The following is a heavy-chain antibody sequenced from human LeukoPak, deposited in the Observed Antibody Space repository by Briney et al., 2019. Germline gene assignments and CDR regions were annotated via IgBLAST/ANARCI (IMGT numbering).Heavy chain of an antibody. J-gene: IGHJ3*02. CDR2: ISGSGGST. CDR1: GFTFSSYA. V-gene: IGHV3-23*01. Sequence: PGGSLRLSCAASGFTFSSYAMSWVRQAPGKGLEWVSAISGSGGSTYYADSVKGRFTISRDNSKNTLYLQMNSLRAEDTAVYYCAKMGDGYYGSSGPFDAFDIWGQGTMVTVSS. CDR3: AKMGDGYYGSSGPFDAFDI. D-gene: IGHD3-22*01.